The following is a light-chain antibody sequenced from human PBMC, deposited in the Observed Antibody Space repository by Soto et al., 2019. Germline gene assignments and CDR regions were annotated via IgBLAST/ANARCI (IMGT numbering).Light chain of an antibody. CDR3: QQRSDWPLT. Sequence: DIVVTQSPATLSLSPGERVTLSCRASQSVSNYLAWYQQKPGQAPRLLIYDASKRATGIPARFSGRGSGTDFTLTISSLEPVDFAVYYCQQRSDWPLTFGGGTKVEIK. CDR1: QSVSNY. V-gene: IGKV3-11*01. J-gene: IGKJ4*01. CDR2: DAS.